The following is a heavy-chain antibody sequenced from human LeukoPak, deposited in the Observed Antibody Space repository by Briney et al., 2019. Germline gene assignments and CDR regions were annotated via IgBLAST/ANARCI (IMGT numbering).Heavy chain of an antibody. Sequence: SETLSLTCTVYGGSFSGYYWSWIRQPPGKGLEWIGEINHSGSTNYNPSLKSRVTISVDTSKNQFSLKLSSVTAADTAVYYCARQTGSGLFTLPGGQGTLVTVSS. CDR3: ARQTGSGLFTLP. D-gene: IGHD3/OR15-3a*01. CDR1: GGSFSGYY. J-gene: IGHJ4*02. V-gene: IGHV4-34*01. CDR2: INHSGST.